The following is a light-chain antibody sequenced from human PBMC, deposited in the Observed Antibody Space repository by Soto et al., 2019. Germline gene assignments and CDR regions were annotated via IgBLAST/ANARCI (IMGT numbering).Light chain of an antibody. CDR3: SSYAGSNNVI. CDR2: EVN. Sequence: QSALTQPPSASGSPGQSVTISCTGTSSDVGGYDYVSWYQQHPGKSPKLIMYEVNKRPSGVPDRFSGSKSGNTASLTVSGLQAEDEADYYCSSYAGSNNVIFGGGTKVTVL. V-gene: IGLV2-8*01. J-gene: IGLJ2*01. CDR1: SSDVGGYDY.